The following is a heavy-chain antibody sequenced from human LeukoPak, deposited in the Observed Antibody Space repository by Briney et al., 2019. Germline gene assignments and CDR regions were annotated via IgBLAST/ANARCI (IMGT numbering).Heavy chain of an antibody. CDR1: GFTFSSYA. Sequence: GGSLRLSCAASGFTFSSYAMYWVRQPPAKGREGWAVISYDGSNKYYADSVKGRFTISRDNSKNTLYLQMNSLRAEDTAVYYCARVPGAVVIVPNDYWGQGTLVTVSS. CDR2: ISYDGSNK. V-gene: IGHV3-30-3*01. J-gene: IGHJ4*02. D-gene: IGHD2-21*01. CDR3: ARVPGAVVIVPNDY.